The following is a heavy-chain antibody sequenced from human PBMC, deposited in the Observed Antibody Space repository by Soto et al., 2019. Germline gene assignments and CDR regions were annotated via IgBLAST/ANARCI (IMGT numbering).Heavy chain of an antibody. V-gene: IGHV3-30-3*01. Sequence: GGSLRLSCAASGFTFSSYAMHWVRQAPGKGLEWVAVISYDGSNKYYADSVKGRFTISRDNSKNTLYLQMNSLRAEDTAVYYCARDTPLNYYDSSGSFDYWGQGTLVTVSS. CDR3: ARDTPLNYYDSSGSFDY. CDR2: ISYDGSNK. J-gene: IGHJ4*02. CDR1: GFTFSSYA. D-gene: IGHD3-22*01.